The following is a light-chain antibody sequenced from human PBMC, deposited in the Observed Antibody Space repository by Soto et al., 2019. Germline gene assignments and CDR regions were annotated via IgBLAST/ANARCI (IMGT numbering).Light chain of an antibody. Sequence: QSVLTPTPSVSGAPGQTITMSGTGSSSNIGAGYDVHWYQQLPGAAPRLLIYADNNRPSGVPDRFSASNSGTSASLAITGLQGEDEAVYYCQSYDTSLSGVIFGAGTKLTVL. J-gene: IGLJ2*01. CDR3: QSYDTSLSGVI. CDR2: ADN. CDR1: SSNIGAGYD. V-gene: IGLV1-40*01.